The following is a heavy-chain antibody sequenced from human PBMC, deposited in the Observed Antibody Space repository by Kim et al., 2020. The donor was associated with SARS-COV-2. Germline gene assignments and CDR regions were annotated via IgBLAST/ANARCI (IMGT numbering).Heavy chain of an antibody. V-gene: IGHV3-15*01. Sequence: YAAPVKGRFTISRDDSKNTLYLQMNSLKTEDTAVYYCTSGELVRDPNFDYWGQGTLVTVSS. CDR3: TSGELVRDPNFDY. J-gene: IGHJ4*02. D-gene: IGHD1-7*01.